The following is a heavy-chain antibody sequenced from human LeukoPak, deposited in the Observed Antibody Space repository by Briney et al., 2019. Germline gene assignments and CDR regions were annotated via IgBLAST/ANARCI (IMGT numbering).Heavy chain of an antibody. V-gene: IGHV3-30*18. CDR2: ISYDGSNK. CDR1: GFTFSSYG. CDR3: AKSSSGWSYFDY. D-gene: IGHD6-19*01. J-gene: IGHJ4*02. Sequence: GRSLRLSCAASGFTFSSYGMHWVRQAPGKGLEWVAVISYDGSNKYYADSVKGRFTISRDNSKNTLYLQMNSLRAEGTAVYYCAKSSSGWSYFDYWGQGALVTVSS.